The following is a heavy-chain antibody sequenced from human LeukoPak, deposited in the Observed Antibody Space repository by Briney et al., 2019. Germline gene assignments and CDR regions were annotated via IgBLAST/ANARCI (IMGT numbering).Heavy chain of an antibody. J-gene: IGHJ4*02. D-gene: IGHD6-19*01. V-gene: IGHV4-39*07. CDR1: GGSISSSSYY. CDR2: MYYSGSI. Sequence: SETLSLTCTVSGGSISSSSYYWGWIRQPPGKGLEWIGNMYYSGSIYYNPSLKSRVTISVDTSKNQFSLKLSSVTAADTAVYYCARGPLDSSGWYSPFDYWGQGTLVTVSS. CDR3: ARGPLDSSGWYSPFDY.